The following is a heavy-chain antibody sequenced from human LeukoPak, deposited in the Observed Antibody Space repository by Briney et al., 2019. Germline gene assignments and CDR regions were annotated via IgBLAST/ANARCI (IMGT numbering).Heavy chain of an antibody. CDR2: ISYDGSNK. Sequence: GGSLRLSCAASGFTFSSYGIHWVRQAPGKGLEWVAVISYDGSNKYYADSVKGRFTISRDNSKNTLYLQMNSLRAEDTAVYYCARASGGSYRLPFDYWGQGTLVTVSS. CDR1: GFTFSSYG. D-gene: IGHD3-16*02. CDR3: ARASGGSYRLPFDY. V-gene: IGHV3-30*19. J-gene: IGHJ4*02.